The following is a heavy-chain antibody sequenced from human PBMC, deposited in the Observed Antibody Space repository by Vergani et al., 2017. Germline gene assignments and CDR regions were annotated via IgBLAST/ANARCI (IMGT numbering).Heavy chain of an antibody. CDR1: GFTFSSYG. V-gene: IGHV3-30*02. D-gene: IGHD3-22*01. CDR3: ARLSYDTTPYLQGGYDC. Sequence: QVQLVESGGGVVQPGGSLRLSCAASGFTFSSYGMHWVRQAPGKGLGWVAFIRYDGSNKYYADSVKGRFTISRDNSKNTLYLQMNSLRAEDTAVYYCARLSYDTTPYLQGGYDCWGQGTLVSVSS. CDR2: IRYDGSNK. J-gene: IGHJ4*02.